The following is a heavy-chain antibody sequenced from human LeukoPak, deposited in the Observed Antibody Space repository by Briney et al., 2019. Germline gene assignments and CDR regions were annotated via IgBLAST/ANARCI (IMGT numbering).Heavy chain of an antibody. J-gene: IGHJ4*02. CDR1: GFTFSSYS. D-gene: IGHD6-6*01. CDR2: ISSSSSYI. Sequence: KTGGSLRLSCAASGFTFSSYSMNWVRQAPGKGLEWVSSISSSSSYIYYADSVKGRFTISRDNAKNSLYLQMNSLRAEDTAVYYCAREQRYSSSGGDYWGQGTPVTVSS. V-gene: IGHV3-21*01. CDR3: AREQRYSSSGGDY.